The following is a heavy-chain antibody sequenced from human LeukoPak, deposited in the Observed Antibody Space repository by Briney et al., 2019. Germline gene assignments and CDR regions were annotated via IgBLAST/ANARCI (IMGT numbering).Heavy chain of an antibody. V-gene: IGHV3-23*01. J-gene: IGHJ4*02. D-gene: IGHD6-19*01. Sequence: GRSLRLSCAASGFTFSSYGMHWVRQAPGKGLEWVSAISGSGGSTYYADSVTGRFTISRDNSKNTLYLQMNSLRAEDTAVYYCAREGIAVAGTHFDYWGQGTLVTVSS. CDR2: ISGSGGST. CDR1: GFTFSSYG. CDR3: AREGIAVAGTHFDY.